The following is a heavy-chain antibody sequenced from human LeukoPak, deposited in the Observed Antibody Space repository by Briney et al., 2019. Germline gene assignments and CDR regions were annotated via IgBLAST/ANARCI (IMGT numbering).Heavy chain of an antibody. J-gene: IGHJ4*02. CDR3: ARGSTYYESSGQVPFDY. CDR1: GGSFSGYY. D-gene: IGHD3-22*01. V-gene: IGHV4-34*01. CDR2: INHSGST. Sequence: SETLSLTCAVYGGSFSGYYWSWIRQPPGKGLEWIGEINHSGSTNYNPSFKSRVTISVDTSKNQFSLKLSSVTAADTAVYYCARGSTYYESSGQVPFDYWGQGTLVTVSS.